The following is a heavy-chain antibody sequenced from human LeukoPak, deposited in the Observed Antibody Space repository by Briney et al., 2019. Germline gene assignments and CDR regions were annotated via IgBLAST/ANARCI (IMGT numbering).Heavy chain of an antibody. CDR3: ARGADHGGSYYPD. Sequence: PGGSLRLSCAASGFTFSSYWMNWVRQAPGKGLVWVSRIASDGSSTTYADSVKGRFSISRDNAKNTLFLQMSSLRVEDTAVYYCARGADHGGSYYPDWGQGTRVTVSS. V-gene: IGHV3-74*01. D-gene: IGHD3-10*01. CDR1: GFTFSSYW. J-gene: IGHJ4*02. CDR2: IASDGSST.